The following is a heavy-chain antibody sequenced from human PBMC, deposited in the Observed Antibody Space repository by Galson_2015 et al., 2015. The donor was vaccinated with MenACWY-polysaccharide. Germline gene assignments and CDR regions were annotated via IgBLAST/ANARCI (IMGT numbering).Heavy chain of an antibody. CDR1: GFSFSDYG. D-gene: IGHD6-13*01. CDR3: AKVGPRSSWTMGLDY. CDR2: SGSGGGL. V-gene: IGHV3-23*01. J-gene: IGHJ4*02. Sequence: SLRLSCAASGFSFSDYGMSWVRQAPGRGLEWVSGSGSGGGLYYADSVKGRFTVSRDNSKNTLYLQMNNLRAEDTAVYYCAKVGPRSSWTMGLDYWGQGTLVTVSS.